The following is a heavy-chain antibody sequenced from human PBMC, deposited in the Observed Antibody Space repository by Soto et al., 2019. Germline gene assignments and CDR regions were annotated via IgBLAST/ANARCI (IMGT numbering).Heavy chain of an antibody. CDR3: ATSPSYYYDATGQKWPLLGYWFFDL. CDR1: GGSISGSTYS. Sequence: SETLSLTCTVSGGSISGSTYSWGWLRQPQGQGLEWIGTIYYDGNNYYNPSLKNRVTIFVDTSKNQFSLKLGSVTAADTAVYYCATSPSYYYDATGQKWPLLGYWFFDLWGRGTLVTVSS. J-gene: IGHJ2*01. CDR2: IYYDGNN. D-gene: IGHD3-22*01. V-gene: IGHV4-39*01.